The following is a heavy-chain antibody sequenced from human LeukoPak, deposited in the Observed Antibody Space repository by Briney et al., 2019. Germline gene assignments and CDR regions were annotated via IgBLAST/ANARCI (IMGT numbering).Heavy chain of an antibody. Sequence: PGGSLRLSCAASGFSLSSYSMNWVRQAPGKGPEWVSSITISSNFIYYADLVKGRFTISRDNAKSSLFLQMNSLRAEDTAVYFCARDGHGDGFLTGYSYFGMDVWGQGTTVTVSS. CDR3: ARDGHGDGFLTGYSYFGMDV. CDR2: ITISSNFI. D-gene: IGHD3-9*01. CDR1: GFSLSSYS. J-gene: IGHJ6*02. V-gene: IGHV3-21*01.